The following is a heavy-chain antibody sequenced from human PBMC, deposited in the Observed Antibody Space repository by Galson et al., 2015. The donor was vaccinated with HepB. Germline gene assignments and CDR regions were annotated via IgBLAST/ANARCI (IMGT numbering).Heavy chain of an antibody. CDR1: GYGFANYW. CDR3: AGLPPAGAFDF. CDR2: IYTGDFGT. Sequence: QSGAEVKEPGESLKISCTASGYGFANYWIAWVRQTPERGLEWMGIIYTGDFGTRYSPSFQGQATMSADKSTNTAYLQWSSLKASDTAMYYCAGLPPAGAFDFWGQGTMVTVSS. V-gene: IGHV5-51*01. J-gene: IGHJ3*01.